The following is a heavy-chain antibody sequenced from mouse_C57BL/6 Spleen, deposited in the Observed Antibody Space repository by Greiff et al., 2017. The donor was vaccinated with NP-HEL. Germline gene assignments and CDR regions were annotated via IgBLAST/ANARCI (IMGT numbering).Heavy chain of an antibody. CDR2: INPSSGYT. CDR1: GYTFTSYT. V-gene: IGHV1-4*01. Sequence: QLQQSGAELARPGASVKMSCKASGYTFTSYTMHWVKQRPGQGLEWIGYINPSSGYTKYNQKFKDKATLTADKSSSTAYMQLSSLTSEDSAVYYCARWVLGGLYYFDYWGQGTTLTVSS. J-gene: IGHJ2*01. D-gene: IGHD3-3*01. CDR3: ARWVLGGLYYFDY.